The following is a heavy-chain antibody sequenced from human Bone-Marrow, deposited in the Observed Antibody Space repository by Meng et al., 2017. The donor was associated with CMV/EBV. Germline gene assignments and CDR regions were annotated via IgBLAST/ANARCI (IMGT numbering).Heavy chain of an antibody. V-gene: IGHV1-69*05. J-gene: IGHJ4*02. CDR1: GGTFSSYP. D-gene: IGHD3-3*01. CDR3: ASGPIRWDFLSGYYVDY. Sequence: SVKVSCKASGGTFSSYPISWVRQAPGQGLEWMGGIIPIFGTANYAQKFQGRVTINTNESTSTAYMELNGLRSEETAVYYCASGPIRWDFLSGYYVDYWGQGTLVTVSS. CDR2: IIPIFGTA.